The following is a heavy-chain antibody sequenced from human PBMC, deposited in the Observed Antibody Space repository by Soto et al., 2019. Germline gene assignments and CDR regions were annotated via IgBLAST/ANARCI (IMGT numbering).Heavy chain of an antibody. J-gene: IGHJ6*02. CDR3: IQSRCGGDCLQSYASYYYYGMDV. Sequence: SGPTLVNPTQTLTLTCTFSGFSLSTSGVGVVWIRQPPGKALEWLALIYWDDAKRYSPSLRSRLTITKDTSKTQVVLTMTNMDPVDTATYYCIQSRCGGDCLQSYASYYYYGMDVWGQGTTVTVSS. D-gene: IGHD2-21*02. CDR1: GFSLSTSGVG. CDR2: IYWDDAK. V-gene: IGHV2-5*02.